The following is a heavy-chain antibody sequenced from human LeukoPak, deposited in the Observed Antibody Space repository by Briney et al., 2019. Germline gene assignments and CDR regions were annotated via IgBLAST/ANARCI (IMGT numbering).Heavy chain of an antibody. CDR3: ARINSGYDLGYYYYMDV. CDR2: IIPIFGTA. Sequence: EASVKVSCKASGGTFSSYAISWVRQSPGQGLEWMGGIIPIFGTANYAQKFQGRVTITTDESTSTAYMELSSLRSEDTAVYYCARINSGYDLGYYYYMDVWGKGTTVTVSS. D-gene: IGHD5-12*01. CDR1: GGTFSSYA. J-gene: IGHJ6*03. V-gene: IGHV1-69*05.